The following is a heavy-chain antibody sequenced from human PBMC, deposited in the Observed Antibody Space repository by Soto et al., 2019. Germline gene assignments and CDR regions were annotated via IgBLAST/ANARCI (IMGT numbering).Heavy chain of an antibody. Sequence: ASVKVSCKASGYTFTSYYMHWVRQAPGQGLEWMGIINPSGGSTRYAQKFQGRVTMTRDTSTSTVYMELSSLRSEDTAVYYCARGNQRWLQLWYFDLWGRGTLVTVSS. CDR2: INPSGGST. CDR1: GYTFTSYY. V-gene: IGHV1-46*01. J-gene: IGHJ2*01. D-gene: IGHD5-12*01. CDR3: ARGNQRWLQLWYFDL.